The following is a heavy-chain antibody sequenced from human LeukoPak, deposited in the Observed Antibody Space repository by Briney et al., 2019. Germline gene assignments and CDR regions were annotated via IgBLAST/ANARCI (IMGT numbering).Heavy chain of an antibody. D-gene: IGHD1-26*01. V-gene: IGHV1-18*01. Sequence: ASVKVSCKASGYIFTSYGISWVRQAPGQGLEWMGWISGDSVKTKYAQKFQGRVTMTTDTSTSTAHMELRSLRYDDTAVYYCARDGRFAAYEPDYWGQGTLVTVSS. J-gene: IGHJ4*02. CDR1: GYIFTSYG. CDR2: ISGDSVKT. CDR3: ARDGRFAAYEPDY.